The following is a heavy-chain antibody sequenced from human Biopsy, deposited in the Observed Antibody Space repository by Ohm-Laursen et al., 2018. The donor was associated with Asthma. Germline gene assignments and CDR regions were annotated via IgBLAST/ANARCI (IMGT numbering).Heavy chain of an antibody. J-gene: IGHJ5*02. D-gene: IGHD3-22*01. CDR1: GFAFNNSS. Sequence: GSLRLSCAASGFAFNNSSMTWVRQAPGKGLEWVSSISDSGVRTFYADSVKGRFTVSRDSSRNTLYLQLSTLRVEDTAVYFCAKITTDRQKANNWFDPWGQGTLVTVSS. CDR3: AKITTDRQKANNWFDP. CDR2: ISDSGVRT. V-gene: IGHV3-23*01.